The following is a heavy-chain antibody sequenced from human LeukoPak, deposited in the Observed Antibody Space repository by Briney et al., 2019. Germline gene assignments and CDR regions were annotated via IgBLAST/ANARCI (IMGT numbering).Heavy chain of an antibody. CDR2: INHSGST. V-gene: IGHV4-34*01. D-gene: IGHD3-22*01. CDR1: GGSFSGYY. CDR3: ARLKRGGYWDPYYMDV. J-gene: IGHJ6*03. Sequence: SETLSLTCAVYGGSFSGYYWSWIRQPPGKGLEWIGEINHSGSTNYNPSLKSRVTISVDTSKNQFSLKLSSVTAADTAVYYCARLKRGGYWDPYYMDVWGKGTTVTISS.